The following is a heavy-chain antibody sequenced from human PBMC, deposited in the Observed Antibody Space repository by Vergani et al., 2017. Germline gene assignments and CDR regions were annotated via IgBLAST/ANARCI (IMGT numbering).Heavy chain of an antibody. D-gene: IGHD2-2*01. CDR1: GYTFTSYG. J-gene: IGHJ3*02. V-gene: IGHV1-18*01. Sequence: QVQLVQSGAEVKKPGASVKVSCKASGYTFTSYGISWVRQAPGQGLEWMGLISAYNGNTNYAQKLQGRVTMTTDTSTSTDYMELRSLRSDDTAVYYCAIDRVVVVPAAMFRMLSPDAFDIWGQGTMVTVSS. CDR3: AIDRVVVVPAAMFRMLSPDAFDI. CDR2: ISAYNGNT.